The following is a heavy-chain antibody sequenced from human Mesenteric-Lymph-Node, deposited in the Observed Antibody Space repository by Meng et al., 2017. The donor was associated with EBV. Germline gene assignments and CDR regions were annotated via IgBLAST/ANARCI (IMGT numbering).Heavy chain of an antibody. CDR3: AREGLISAAGSFYP. Sequence: QVQLEQFGAEVKKPGASVKVSCKASGYTFIGYYIHWVRQTPGQGLEWMGRINPNSGGTNYAQKFQGRVTMTRDTSISTTYMELSKLRSDDTAVYFCAREGLISAAGSFYPWGQGTLVTVSS. V-gene: IGHV1-2*06. J-gene: IGHJ5*02. CDR2: INPNSGGT. CDR1: GYTFIGYY. D-gene: IGHD6-13*01.